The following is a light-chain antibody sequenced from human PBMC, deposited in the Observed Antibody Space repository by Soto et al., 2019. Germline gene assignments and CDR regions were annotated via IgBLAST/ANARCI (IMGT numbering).Light chain of an antibody. J-gene: IGKJ1*01. CDR3: QLRRNWTWM. CDR2: GAY. Sequence: VFPRSSGPGPLSTSERATLSGRGSQSVSSSYVAWYQQKPGQAPRLLIYGAYSRVTGIQARFSGSGSGTEFSLTISILGPGDFAVYYCQLRRNWTWMLGQGTKVDIK. V-gene: IGKV3D-20*02. CDR1: QSVSSSY.